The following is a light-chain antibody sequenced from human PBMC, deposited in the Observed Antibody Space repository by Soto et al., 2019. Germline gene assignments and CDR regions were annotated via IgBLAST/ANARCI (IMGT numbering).Light chain of an antibody. CDR3: QQYDGN. Sequence: DIQLTQSPSTLSASVGDRVTLTCRASQNINNWLAWYQQKPGKAPKVLIYDASSVESGVPSRFSGSGSGTEFTLTISSLQPDDFATYYCQQYDGNFGPGTRVDI. CDR2: DAS. V-gene: IGKV1-5*01. J-gene: IGKJ3*01. CDR1: QNINNW.